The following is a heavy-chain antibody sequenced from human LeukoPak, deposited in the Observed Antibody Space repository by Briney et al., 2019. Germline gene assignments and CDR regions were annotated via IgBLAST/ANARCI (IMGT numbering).Heavy chain of an antibody. CDR1: GDSVSSNSAT. J-gene: IGHJ4*02. D-gene: IGHD1-14*01. CDR3: ARNFSPDFDY. V-gene: IGHV6-1*01. CDR2: TYFRSKWIH. Sequence: SQTLSLTCAISGDSVSSNSATWNWLRQSPSRGLEWLGRTYFRSKWIHDYALSVRGRITINPDTSKNQVSLQLNSMTPEDTAIYYCARNFSPDFDYWGQGTLVTVSS.